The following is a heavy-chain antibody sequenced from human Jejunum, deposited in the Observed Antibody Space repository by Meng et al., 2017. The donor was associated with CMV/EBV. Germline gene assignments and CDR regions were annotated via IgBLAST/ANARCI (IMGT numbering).Heavy chain of an antibody. D-gene: IGHD2-2*01. V-gene: IGHV3-30*02. CDR1: TFSSYG. CDR3: AKDGIVVVPAAIEEGIDY. Sequence: TFSSYGMHWVRQAPGKGLEWVAFIRYDGSNKYYADSVKGRFTISRDNSKNTLYLQMNSLRAEDTAVYYCAKDGIVVVPAAIEEGIDYWGQGTLVTVSS. CDR2: IRYDGSNK. J-gene: IGHJ4*02.